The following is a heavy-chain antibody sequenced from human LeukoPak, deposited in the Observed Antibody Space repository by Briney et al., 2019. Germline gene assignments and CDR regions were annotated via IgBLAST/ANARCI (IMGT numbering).Heavy chain of an antibody. CDR2: IYYSGST. CDR1: GGSISSGDYY. V-gene: IGHV4-30-4*01. D-gene: IGHD3-10*01. CDR3: ARTMVRGVISCFDY. J-gene: IGHJ4*02. Sequence: SETLSLTCTVSGGSISSGDYYWSWIRQPPGKGLEWIGYIYYSGSTYYNPSLKSRVTISVDTSKNQFSLKLSSVTAADTAVYYCARTMVRGVISCFDYWGQGTLVTVSS.